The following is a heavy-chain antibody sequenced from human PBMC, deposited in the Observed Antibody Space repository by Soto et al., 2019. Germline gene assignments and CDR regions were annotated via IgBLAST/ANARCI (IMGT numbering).Heavy chain of an antibody. CDR2: IYYSGKT. Sequence: SETLSLTCTVSGVSISNTSYYWGWIRQSPGKGLEWIGTIYYSGKTYYNPSLKSRVTISVDTSKNQFSLKLSSVTAADTAVYYCATTGTVAGMSPNYFDYWGQGTLVTVSS. V-gene: IGHV4-39*01. CDR1: GVSISNTSYY. D-gene: IGHD6-19*01. J-gene: IGHJ4*02. CDR3: ATTGTVAGMSPNYFDY.